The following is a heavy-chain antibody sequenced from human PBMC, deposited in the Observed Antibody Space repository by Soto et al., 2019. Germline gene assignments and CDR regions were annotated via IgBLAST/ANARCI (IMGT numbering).Heavy chain of an antibody. D-gene: IGHD4-17*01. V-gene: IGHV3-66*01. J-gene: IGHJ4*02. CDR3: ARDLYSYGDQISYFDY. CDR2: IYSGGST. CDR1: GFTVSSNY. Sequence: EVQLVESGGGLVQPGGSLRLSCAASGFTVSSNYMSWVRQAPGKGLEWVSGIYSGGSTYYADSVKGRFTISRDNSKNTLYLQMNSLRAEDTAVYYCARDLYSYGDQISYFDYWGQGTLVTVSS.